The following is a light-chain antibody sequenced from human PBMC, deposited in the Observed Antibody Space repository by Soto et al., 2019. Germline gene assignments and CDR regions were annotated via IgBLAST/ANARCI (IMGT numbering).Light chain of an antibody. Sequence: QSVLSQPASVSGSPGQSITISCTGTSSDVGGYNYVSWYQQHPGKAPKLMIYDVSNRPSGVSNRFSGSKSGNPASLTISGLQAEDEADYYCSSYTSSRTPFVFGTGTKVTVL. CDR3: SSYTSSRTPFV. CDR1: SSDVGGYNY. CDR2: DVS. J-gene: IGLJ1*01. V-gene: IGLV2-14*01.